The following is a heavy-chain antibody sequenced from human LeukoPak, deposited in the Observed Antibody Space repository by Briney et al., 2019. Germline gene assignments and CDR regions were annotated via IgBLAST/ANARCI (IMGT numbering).Heavy chain of an antibody. Sequence: SETLSLTCTVSGGSISSYYWSWIRQPPGKGLEWIGYIYYSGSTNYNPSLKSRVTISVDTSKNQFSLKLSPVTAADTAVYYCARAASGPLFDYWGQGTLVTVSS. D-gene: IGHD2-15*01. V-gene: IGHV4-59*01. CDR2: IYYSGST. CDR1: GGSISSYY. CDR3: ARAASGPLFDY. J-gene: IGHJ4*02.